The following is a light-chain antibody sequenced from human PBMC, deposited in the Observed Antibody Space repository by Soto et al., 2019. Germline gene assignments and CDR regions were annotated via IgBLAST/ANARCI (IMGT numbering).Light chain of an antibody. V-gene: IGLV1-40*01. Sequence: QSALTQPPSVSGASGQRVTISCTGTRSNIGAGLDVQWYHQQLPGTAPKLLIFGNTNRPSGVPDRFSGSKSGTSASLAITGLQAEDEGDYYCQSYDSSLRGRVFGGGTK. CDR3: QSYDSSLRGRV. J-gene: IGLJ3*02. CDR2: GNT. CDR1: RSNIGAGLD.